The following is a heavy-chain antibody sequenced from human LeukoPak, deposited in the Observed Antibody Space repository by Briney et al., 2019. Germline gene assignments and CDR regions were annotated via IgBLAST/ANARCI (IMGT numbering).Heavy chain of an antibody. J-gene: IGHJ4*02. CDR2: IRSKAYGGTT. Sequence: GGSLRLSCAASGFTFTNAWMSWVRQAPGKGLEWVGFIRSKAYGGTTEYAASVKGRFTISRDDSKSIAYLQMNSLKTEDTAVYYCTRDSYYGSGSYRFDYWGQGTLVTVSS. D-gene: IGHD3-10*01. CDR1: GFTFTNAW. CDR3: TRDSYYGSGSYRFDY. V-gene: IGHV3-49*04.